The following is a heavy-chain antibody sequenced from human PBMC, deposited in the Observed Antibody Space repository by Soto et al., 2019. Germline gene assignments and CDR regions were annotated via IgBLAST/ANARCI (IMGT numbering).Heavy chain of an antibody. CDR1: GDSISSSSYY. J-gene: IGHJ4*02. CDR3: ASLYGDYVHY. CDR2: INYSGST. D-gene: IGHD4-17*01. Sequence: QLQLQESGPGLVKPSETLSLTCSVSGDSISSSSYYWGWIRQPPGKGLEWIGTINYSGSTYYNPSLKSRVTISVDTSKNQFSLKVSSVTAADTAVYHCASLYGDYVHYWGQGILVSVSS. V-gene: IGHV4-39*01.